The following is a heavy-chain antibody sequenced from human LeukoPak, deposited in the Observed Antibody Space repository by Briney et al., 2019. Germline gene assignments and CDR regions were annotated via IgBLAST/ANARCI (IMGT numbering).Heavy chain of an antibody. J-gene: IGHJ4*02. D-gene: IGHD5-12*01. V-gene: IGHV1-69*13. Sequence: ASVTVSCTASGGTFSSYAISWVRQAPGQGLEWMGEIIPIFGTANYAQKFQGRVTITADESTSTAYMELSSLRSEDTAVYYCARSEVGGYDREYYFDYWGQGTLVTVSS. CDR2: IIPIFGTA. CDR3: ARSEVGGYDREYYFDY. CDR1: GGTFSSYA.